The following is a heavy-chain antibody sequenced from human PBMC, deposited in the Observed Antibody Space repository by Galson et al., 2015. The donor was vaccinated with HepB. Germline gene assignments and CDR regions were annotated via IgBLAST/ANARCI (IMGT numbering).Heavy chain of an antibody. CDR2: IWYDGTIK. J-gene: IGHJ4*02. CDR1: GFTFSSYG. V-gene: IGHV3-33*07. CDR3: ASDLGFGLDY. D-gene: IGHD3-16*01. Sequence: SLRLSCAASGFTFSSYGMYWVRQAPGKGLEWVAVIWYDGTIKYYRDSVRGRFTISRDNSKNTLYLQMSSLRAEDTAVYYCASDLGFGLDYWGQGTLVTVSS.